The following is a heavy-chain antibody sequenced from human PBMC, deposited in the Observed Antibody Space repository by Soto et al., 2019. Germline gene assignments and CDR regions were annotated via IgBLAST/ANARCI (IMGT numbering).Heavy chain of an antibody. Sequence: EVQLVESGGGLVQPGRSLRLSCAASGFTFDDYAMHWVRQAPGKGLEWVSGISWKSGSIGYADSVKGRITISRDNAKNSLYLQMNSLRTEDTALYFCAKAGAPVTMSNYYFAMDVWGEGTTVTVSS. V-gene: IGHV3-9*01. D-gene: IGHD3-10*02. CDR2: ISWKSGSI. J-gene: IGHJ6*02. CDR1: GFTFDDYA. CDR3: AKAGAPVTMSNYYFAMDV.